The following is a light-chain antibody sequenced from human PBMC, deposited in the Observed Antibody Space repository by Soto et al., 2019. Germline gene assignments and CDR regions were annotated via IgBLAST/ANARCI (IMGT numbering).Light chain of an antibody. CDR1: SSDVGSYNR. V-gene: IGLV2-18*02. CDR2: EVS. CDR3: NSHTSSSTYV. J-gene: IGLJ1*01. Sequence: QSVLTQPPSVSGSPGQSVTISCTGTSSDVGSYNRVSWYQQPPGTAPKLMIYEVSNRPSGVPDRFSGSKSGNTASLTISGLQAEDEADYYCNSHTSSSTYVLGTGTKVTVL.